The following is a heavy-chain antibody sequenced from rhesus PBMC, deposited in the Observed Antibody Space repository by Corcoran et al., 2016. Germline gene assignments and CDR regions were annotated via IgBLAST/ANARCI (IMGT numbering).Heavy chain of an antibody. V-gene: IGHV3-110*01. Sequence: EVQLVESGGGLVQPGGSLRLSCAASGFTFSDYYMDWVRQAPGKGLEWVASISSGSGSTTLYPDSVKGRFTISRDNAKNTVYLQMNSLRAEDTAVYYCASLEYCTGSGCYGGYFEFWGQGALVTVSS. CDR1: GFTFSDYY. D-gene: IGHD2-21*01. J-gene: IGHJ1*01. CDR2: ISSGSGSTT. CDR3: ASLEYCTGSGCYGGYFEF.